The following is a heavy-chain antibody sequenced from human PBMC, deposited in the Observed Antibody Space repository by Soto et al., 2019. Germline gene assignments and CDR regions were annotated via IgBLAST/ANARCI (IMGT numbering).Heavy chain of an antibody. CDR3: ATMVRGVNHLSGMDV. V-gene: IGHV1-24*01. J-gene: IGHJ6*02. Sequence: ASVKVSCKASGYTFTSYGISWVRQAPGKGLEWMGGFDPEDGETIYAQKFQGRVTMTEDTSTDTAYMELSSLRSEDTAVYYCATMVRGVNHLSGMDVWGQGTTVTVSS. D-gene: IGHD3-10*01. CDR2: FDPEDGET. CDR1: GYTFTSYG.